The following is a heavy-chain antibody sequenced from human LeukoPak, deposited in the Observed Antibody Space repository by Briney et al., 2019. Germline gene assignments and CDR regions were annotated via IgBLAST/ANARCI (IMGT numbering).Heavy chain of an antibody. V-gene: IGHV3-21*01. CDR3: ARDPYSGGYGDYYYYYMDV. D-gene: IGHD1-26*01. CDR1: GFTFSSYW. CDR2: ITSSSSYI. J-gene: IGHJ6*03. Sequence: GGSLRLSCAASGFTFSSYWMSWVRQAPGKGLEWVSSITSSSSYIYYADSVKGRFTISRDNAKNSLYLQINSLRAEDTAVYYCARDPYSGGYGDYYYYYMDVWGKGTTVTISS.